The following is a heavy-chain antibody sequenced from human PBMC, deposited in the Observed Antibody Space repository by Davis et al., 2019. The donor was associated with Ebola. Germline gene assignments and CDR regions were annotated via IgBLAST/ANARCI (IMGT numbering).Heavy chain of an antibody. J-gene: IGHJ3*02. D-gene: IGHD6-13*01. CDR3: ARPLYGNSWFGYVFDI. CDR1: GYIFTGYY. Sequence: AASVKVTCKASGYIFTGYYIHWVRQARGQGLEWMGRISPDNGGTNYAQKFQARVTMTRDTSISTAYMELSRLRSDDTAVYYCARPLYGNSWFGYVFDIWGQGTMVIVSS. V-gene: IGHV1-2*06. CDR2: ISPDNGGT.